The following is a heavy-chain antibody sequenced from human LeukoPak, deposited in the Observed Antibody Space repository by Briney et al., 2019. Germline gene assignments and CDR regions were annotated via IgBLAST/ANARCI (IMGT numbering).Heavy chain of an antibody. CDR3: ARHYYGSGSYYNL. CDR1: GFTFSSYS. V-gene: IGHV3-21*01. Sequence: PGGSLRLSCAASGFTFSSYSMNWVRQAPGKGLEWVSSISSSSSYIYYADSVKGRFTISRDNAKNSLYLQMNSPRAEDTAVYYCARHYYGSGSYYNLWGQGTMVTVSS. CDR2: ISSSSSYI. D-gene: IGHD3-10*01. J-gene: IGHJ3*01.